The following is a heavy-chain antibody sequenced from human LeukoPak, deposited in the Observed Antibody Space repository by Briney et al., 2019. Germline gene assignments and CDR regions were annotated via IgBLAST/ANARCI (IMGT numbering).Heavy chain of an antibody. D-gene: IGHD3-22*01. V-gene: IGHV3-13*01. J-gene: IGHJ3*02. CDR1: GFTFSTYD. Sequence: GGSLRLSCAASGFTFSTYDMHWVRQAAGKGLEWVSRVGTAGDTSYQDSVKGRFTVSREDARNSLYLQMNSLRAGDTAVYYCARAGDDSSGIDAFDIWGQGTMVTVSS. CDR2: VGTAGDT. CDR3: ARAGDDSSGIDAFDI.